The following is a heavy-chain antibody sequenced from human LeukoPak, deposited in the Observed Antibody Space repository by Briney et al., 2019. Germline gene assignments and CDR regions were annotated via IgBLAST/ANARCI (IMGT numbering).Heavy chain of an antibody. CDR2: ISYDGNNK. CDR1: GFTFSNYA. J-gene: IGHJ4*02. CDR3: ARDLENDFLTGYAFDY. V-gene: IGHV3-30-3*01. Sequence: GGSLRLSCAASGFTFSNYAMHWVRQAPGKGLEWVAVISYDGNNKYFPESVRGRLTISRDQFKNTVYLQMTSLRTEDTAVYYCARDLENDFLTGYAFDYWGQGTLVTVSS. D-gene: IGHD3-9*01.